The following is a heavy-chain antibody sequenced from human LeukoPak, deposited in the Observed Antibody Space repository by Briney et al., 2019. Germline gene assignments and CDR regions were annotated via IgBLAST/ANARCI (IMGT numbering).Heavy chain of an antibody. D-gene: IGHD2-2*01. CDR3: TKGFDGRTSSPDY. Sequence: GGSLRLSCAASGFTFSSYWMSWVRQAPGKGLESVANIKQDGSEKYYVDSVKGRFTISRDNAKNSLYLQMNSLRAEDTAVYYCTKGFDGRTSSPDYWGQGTLVTVSS. J-gene: IGHJ4*02. CDR2: IKQDGSEK. V-gene: IGHV3-7*01. CDR1: GFTFSSYW.